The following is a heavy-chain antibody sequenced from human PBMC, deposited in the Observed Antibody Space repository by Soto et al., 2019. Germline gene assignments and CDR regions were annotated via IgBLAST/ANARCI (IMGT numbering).Heavy chain of an antibody. V-gene: IGHV1-69*13. D-gene: IGHD3-10*01. J-gene: IGHJ6*02. Sequence: GASVKVSCKASGGTFSSYAISWVRQAPGQGLEWMGGIIPIFGTANYAQKFQGRVTITADESTSTAYMELSSLRSEDTAVYYCARVTGNYYGSGSYYIWYYYYYYGMDVWGQGTTVTVSS. CDR1: GGTFSSYA. CDR2: IIPIFGTA. CDR3: ARVTGNYYGSGSYYIWYYYYYYGMDV.